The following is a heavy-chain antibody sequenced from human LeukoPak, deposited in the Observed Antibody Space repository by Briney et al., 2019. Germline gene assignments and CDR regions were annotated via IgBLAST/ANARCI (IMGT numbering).Heavy chain of an antibody. V-gene: IGHV3-30-3*01. J-gene: IGHJ4*02. CDR1: GFTFSSYA. Sequence: GGSLRLSCAASGFTFSSYATHWVRQAPGKGLEWVAVISYDGSNKYYADSVKGRFTISRDNSKNTLYLQMNSLRAEDTAVYYCARSIGSGSYYNAPFGYWGQGTLVTVSS. CDR3: ARSIGSGSYYNAPFGY. D-gene: IGHD3-10*01. CDR2: ISYDGSNK.